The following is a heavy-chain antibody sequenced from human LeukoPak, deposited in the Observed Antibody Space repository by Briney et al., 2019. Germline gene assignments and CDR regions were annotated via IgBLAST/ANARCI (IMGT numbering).Heavy chain of an antibody. CDR2: MYHSGIT. D-gene: IGHD3-10*01. CDR1: GYSINSAYY. Sequence: SETLSLTCAVSGYSINSAYYWGWIRQPPGKGLEWIASMYHSGITYYNSSLKSRATISVDTSKNQFSLKLNSVTAADTSVYYCARLTPGKNWFDPWGHGTLVAVSS. CDR3: ARLTPGKNWFDP. J-gene: IGHJ5*02. V-gene: IGHV4-38-2*01.